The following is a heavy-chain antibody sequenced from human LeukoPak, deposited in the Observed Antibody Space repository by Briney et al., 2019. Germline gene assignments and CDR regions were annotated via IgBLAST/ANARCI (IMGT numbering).Heavy chain of an antibody. Sequence: GGSLRLSCAASGFTFSSYSMNWVRQAPGKGLEWVSSISSSSSYIYYADSVKGRFTISRDNAKNSLYLQMNSLRAEDTAVYYCAKLPKYCSSTSCRDAFDIWGQGTMVTVSS. D-gene: IGHD2-2*01. CDR1: GFTFSSYS. V-gene: IGHV3-21*04. CDR3: AKLPKYCSSTSCRDAFDI. CDR2: ISSSSSYI. J-gene: IGHJ3*02.